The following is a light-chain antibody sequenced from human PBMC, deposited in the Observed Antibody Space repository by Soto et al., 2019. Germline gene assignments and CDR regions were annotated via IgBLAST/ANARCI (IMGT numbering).Light chain of an antibody. CDR2: EVS. CDR3: SSYTSSSTYV. CDR1: SSDVGGYHY. V-gene: IGLV2-14*01. Sequence: QSVLTQPASVSGSPGQSITISCTGTSSDVGGYHYVSWYQLLPDKAPKLILFEVSIRPSGVSYRFSGSKSGNTASLTISGLQAEDEADYYCSSYTSSSTYVFGTGTKVNVL. J-gene: IGLJ1*01.